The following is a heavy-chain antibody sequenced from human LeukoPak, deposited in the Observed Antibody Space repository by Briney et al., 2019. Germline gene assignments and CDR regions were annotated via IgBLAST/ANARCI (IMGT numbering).Heavy chain of an antibody. J-gene: IGHJ4*02. CDR1: GGSISSYY. CDR3: ARGRDGYNFLNRGEYYYFDY. D-gene: IGHD5-24*01. V-gene: IGHV4-4*07. Sequence: SETLSLTCTVSGGSISSYYWSWIRQPAGKGLEWIGRFYTSRSTNYNPSLKSRVTISVDTSKNQFSLKLSSVTAADTAVYYCARGRDGYNFLNRGEYYYFDYWGQGTLVTVSS. CDR2: FYTSRST.